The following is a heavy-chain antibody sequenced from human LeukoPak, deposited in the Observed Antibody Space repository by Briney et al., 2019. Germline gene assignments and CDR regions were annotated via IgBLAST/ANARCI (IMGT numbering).Heavy chain of an antibody. J-gene: IGHJ3*02. D-gene: IGHD1-26*01. Sequence: ASVKVSCKASGYTFTSYGISWVRQAPGQGLEWMGWISAYNGNTNYAQKLQGRVTMTTDTSTSTAYMELRSLRSDDTAVYYCARDPLGGGSYGNAFDIWGQGTMVSVSS. CDR3: ARDPLGGGSYGNAFDI. CDR2: ISAYNGNT. V-gene: IGHV1-18*01. CDR1: GYTFTSYG.